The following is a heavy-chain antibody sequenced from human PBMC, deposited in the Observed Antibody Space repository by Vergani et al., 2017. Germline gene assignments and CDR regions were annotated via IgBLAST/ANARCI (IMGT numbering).Heavy chain of an antibody. CDR2: IIPIFGTA. Sequence: QVQLVQSGAEVKKPGSSVKVSCKASGGTFSSYAISWVRQAPGQGLEWMGGIIPIFGTANYAQKFQGRVTITADESTSTAYMGLSSLRSEDTAVYYCAGSGKSRSYRYTSPGWFDPWGQGTLVTVSS. CDR1: GGTFSSYA. D-gene: IGHD3-16*02. V-gene: IGHV1-69*01. CDR3: AGSGKSRSYRYTSPGWFDP. J-gene: IGHJ5*02.